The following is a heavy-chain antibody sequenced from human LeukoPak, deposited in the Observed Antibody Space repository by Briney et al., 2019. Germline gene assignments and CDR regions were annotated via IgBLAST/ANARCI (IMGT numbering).Heavy chain of an antibody. CDR2: IYTSGTT. Sequence: SETLSLTCTVSGGSISGYYWNGIRQPAGKGLEWIGRIYTSGTTNYNPSLKSRVTMSVDTSKNQFSLKLSSVTAADTAVYYCARETGTTLTFDIWGQGTMVTVSS. J-gene: IGHJ3*02. CDR3: ARETGTTLTFDI. V-gene: IGHV4-4*07. D-gene: IGHD1-1*01. CDR1: GGSISGYY.